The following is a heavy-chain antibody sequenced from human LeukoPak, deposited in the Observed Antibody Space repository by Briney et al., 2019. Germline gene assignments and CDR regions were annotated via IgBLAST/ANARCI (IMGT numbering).Heavy chain of an antibody. V-gene: IGHV4-4*02. Sequence: SETLSLTCAVSGGSISSNNWWGWVRQPPGKGLEWIGEIYHSGSPNYNPSLKSRVTISVDKSRNHFSLNLGSVTAADTAVYYCARVNINNWHSCDYWGQGTLVTVSS. CDR2: IYHSGSP. D-gene: IGHD1-1*01. CDR3: ARVNINNWHSCDY. J-gene: IGHJ4*02. CDR1: GGSISSNNW.